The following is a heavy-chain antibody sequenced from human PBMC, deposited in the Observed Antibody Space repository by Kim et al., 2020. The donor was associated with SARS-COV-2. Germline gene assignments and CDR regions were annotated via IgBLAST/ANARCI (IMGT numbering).Heavy chain of an antibody. CDR2: IWYDGSNK. D-gene: IGHD3-16*01. V-gene: IGHV3-33*01. CDR3: AREGRNYDYVWGSYLYQTGYYYGMDV. Sequence: GGSLRLSCAASGFTFSSYGMHWVRQAPGKGLEWVAVIWYDGSNKYYADSVKGRFTISRDNSKNTLYLQMNSLRAEDTAVYYCAREGRNYDYVWGSYLYQTGYYYGMDVWGQGTTVTVSS. CDR1: GFTFSSYG. J-gene: IGHJ6*02.